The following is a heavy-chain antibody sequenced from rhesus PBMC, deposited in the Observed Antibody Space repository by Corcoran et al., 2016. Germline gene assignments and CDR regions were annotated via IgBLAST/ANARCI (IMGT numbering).Heavy chain of an antibody. J-gene: IGHJ5-1*01. V-gene: IGHV4-106*01. Sequence: VQLQESGPGLVKPSETLSLTCAVSGGYISHSYFWGWVRQPPGKGLEWIGYIYGGGGATSYNTSLKNRVTISRDTSKNQFSLKLTSVTAADTAVYYCWLDQFHVWGAGVLVTVSS. CDR3: WLDQFHV. CDR1: GGYISHSYF. CDR2: IYGGGGAT. D-gene: IGHD2-33*01.